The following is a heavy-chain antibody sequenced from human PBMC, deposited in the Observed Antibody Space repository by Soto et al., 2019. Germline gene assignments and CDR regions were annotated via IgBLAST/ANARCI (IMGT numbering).Heavy chain of an antibody. Sequence: QVQLVQSGAEVKKPGSSVKVSCKASRGTFSSYASSWVRQAPGQGLEWMGGIIPIFGTANYAQKFQGRVTITADESTSTAYMELSSLRSEDTAVYYCAAPYGSGSYYNGFDYWGQGTLVTVSS. CDR2: IIPIFGTA. V-gene: IGHV1-69*12. CDR3: AAPYGSGSYYNGFDY. D-gene: IGHD3-10*01. J-gene: IGHJ4*02. CDR1: RGTFSSYA.